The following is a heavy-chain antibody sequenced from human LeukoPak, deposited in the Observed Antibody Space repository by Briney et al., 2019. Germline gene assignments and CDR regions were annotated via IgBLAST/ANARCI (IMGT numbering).Heavy chain of an antibody. CDR3: VSFYETY. J-gene: IGHJ4*02. Sequence: QSGGSLRLSCAASGNYWMHWVRQAPGKGLVWVSHINSDGSWTSYADSVKGRFTISKDNAKNTVYLQMNSLRAEDTAVYYCVSFYETYWGRGTLVTVS. CDR2: INSDGSWT. CDR1: GNYW. D-gene: IGHD2/OR15-2a*01. V-gene: IGHV3-74*01.